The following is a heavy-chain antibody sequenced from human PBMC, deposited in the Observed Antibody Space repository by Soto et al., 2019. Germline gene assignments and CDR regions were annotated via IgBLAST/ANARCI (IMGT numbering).Heavy chain of an antibody. CDR1: GFSLTTSGVG. CDR3: AHLSWFYYFAY. Sequence: QITLKESGPTLVKPTQTLTLTCTFSGFSLTTSGVGVGWIRQPPGKALEWLGLIDWDDDKRYSPSLKRRLTSTKDSSRNQVVLTITDIDHVDTATYFCAHLSWFYYFAYWGQGTLVTVSS. D-gene: IGHD6-13*01. V-gene: IGHV2-5*02. J-gene: IGHJ4*02. CDR2: IDWDDDK.